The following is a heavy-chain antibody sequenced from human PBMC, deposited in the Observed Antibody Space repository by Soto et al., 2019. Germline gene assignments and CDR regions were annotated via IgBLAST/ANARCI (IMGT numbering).Heavy chain of an antibody. CDR1: GFTFSSYW. Sequence: EVQLVESGGGLVQPGGSLRLSCAASGFTFSSYWMHWVRQAPGKGLVWVSRINSDGSNTSYADSVTGRFTISRDNAKNTLYLQMNSLRAEDTAVYYCAVAVAGPTAIGYWGQGTLVTVSS. D-gene: IGHD6-19*01. CDR2: INSDGSNT. V-gene: IGHV3-74*01. CDR3: AVAVAGPTAIGY. J-gene: IGHJ4*02.